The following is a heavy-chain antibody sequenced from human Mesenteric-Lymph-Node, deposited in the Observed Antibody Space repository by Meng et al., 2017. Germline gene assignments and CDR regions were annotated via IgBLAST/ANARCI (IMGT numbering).Heavy chain of an antibody. V-gene: IGHV4-34*01. CDR3: ARDGRVWGIAVADY. J-gene: IGHJ4*02. D-gene: IGHD6-19*01. Sequence: GSLRLSCAVYGGSFSGYYWSWIRQPPGKGLEWIGEINHSGSTNYNPSLKSRVTISVDTSKNQFSLKLSSVTAADTAVYYCARDGRVWGIAVADYWGQGTLVTVSS. CDR2: INHSGST. CDR1: GGSFSGYY.